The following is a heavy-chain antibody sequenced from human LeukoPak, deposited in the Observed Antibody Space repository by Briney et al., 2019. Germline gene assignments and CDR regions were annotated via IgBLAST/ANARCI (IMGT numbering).Heavy chain of an antibody. Sequence: SETLSLTCAVYGGSFSGYYWSWIRQPPGKGLEWIGEINHSGSTNYNPSLTSRVTISVDTSKNQFSLKLSSVTAADTAVYYCARRSSILGYCSSTSCYRVWFDPWGQGTLVTVSS. CDR3: ARRSSILGYCSSTSCYRVWFDP. CDR2: INHSGST. J-gene: IGHJ5*02. CDR1: GGSFSGYY. D-gene: IGHD2-2*01. V-gene: IGHV4-34*01.